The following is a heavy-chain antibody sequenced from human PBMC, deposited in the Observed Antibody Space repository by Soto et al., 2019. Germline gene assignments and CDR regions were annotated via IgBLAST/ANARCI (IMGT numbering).Heavy chain of an antibody. V-gene: IGHV3-33*01. Sequence: GGSLRLSCAASGFTFSKYGMHWVRQAPGKGLEWVALIWNDGIRKVYVDSVKGRFTISRDNSKNTLDLQMNNLRDEDTAVYSCARADDNDANALDYWGPGTLVTVYS. CDR1: GFTFSKYG. CDR3: ARADDNDANALDY. J-gene: IGHJ4*02. CDR2: IWNDGIRK.